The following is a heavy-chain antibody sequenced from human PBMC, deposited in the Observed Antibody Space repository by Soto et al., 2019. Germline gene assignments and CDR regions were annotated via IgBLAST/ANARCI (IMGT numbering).Heavy chain of an antibody. V-gene: IGHV4-59*01. CDR1: GGSLSTYY. Sequence: SETLSLTCTVSGGSLSTYYWSWIRQPPGKGLEWIVYMSYSGSSNYNPSLKSRVTMSVDTSKNQVSLKLSSVTAADTAVYYCAKTRITSTAATCEPWGQGTLVTVSS. D-gene: IGHD1-20*01. J-gene: IGHJ5*02. CDR3: AKTRITSTAATCEP. CDR2: MSYSGSS.